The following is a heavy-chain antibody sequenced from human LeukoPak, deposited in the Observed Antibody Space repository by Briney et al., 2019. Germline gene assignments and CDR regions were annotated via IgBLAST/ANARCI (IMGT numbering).Heavy chain of an antibody. V-gene: IGHV3-21*01. CDR2: ISSSSTYI. CDR1: GFTFSRDW. CDR3: ARDSRASYYDSSGCLDY. Sequence: GGSLRLSCAASGFTFSRDWMNWVRQAPGKGLEWVSSISSSSTYIYYADSVKGRFTISRDSAKNSLYLQMNSLRAEDTAVYKCARDSRASYYDSSGCLDYWGQGTLVTVSS. J-gene: IGHJ4*02. D-gene: IGHD3-22*01.